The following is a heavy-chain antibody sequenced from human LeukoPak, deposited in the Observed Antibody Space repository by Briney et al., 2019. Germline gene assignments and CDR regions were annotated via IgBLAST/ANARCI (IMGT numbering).Heavy chain of an antibody. Sequence: GGSLRLSCAAPGFTFSSYSMNWVRQAPGKGLEGVSYISSSSSTIYYADSVKGRFTISRDNAKNSLYLQMNSLRAEDTAVYYCARVGRVGYCSSTSCHNWFDPWGQGTLVTVSS. CDR2: ISSSSSTI. D-gene: IGHD2-2*01. V-gene: IGHV3-48*01. J-gene: IGHJ5*02. CDR3: ARVGRVGYCSSTSCHNWFDP. CDR1: GFTFSSYS.